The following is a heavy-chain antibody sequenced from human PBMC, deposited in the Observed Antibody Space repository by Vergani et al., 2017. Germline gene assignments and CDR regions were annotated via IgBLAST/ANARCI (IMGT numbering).Heavy chain of an antibody. CDR3: ARPHGDILPPDPRRLDY. J-gene: IGHJ4*02. CDR2: IIPVLGKT. Sequence: QVQLVQSGAEVKKPGSSVKVSCKASGGTFRSNTISWVRQVPGQGLEWMGRIIPVLGKTKYAQDFQGRLTMTRDTSTSTVYMDLSNLRSEDTAVYYCARPHGDILPPDPRRLDYWGQGTLVTVSS. V-gene: IGHV1-69*09. CDR1: GGTFRSNT.